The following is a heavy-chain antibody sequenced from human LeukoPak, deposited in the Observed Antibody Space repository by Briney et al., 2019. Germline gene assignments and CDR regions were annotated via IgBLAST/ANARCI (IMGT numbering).Heavy chain of an antibody. CDR1: GFTFCSYA. CDR2: ISYDGSNK. CDR3: ARVVGDYEYYYYYYGMDV. V-gene: IGHV3-30*04. D-gene: IGHD4-17*01. Sequence: PGGSLRLSCAASGFTFCSYAMHWVRQAPGKGLEWVAVISYDGSNKYYADSVKGRFTISRDNSKNTLYLQMNSLRAEDTAVYYCARVVGDYEYYYYYYGMDVWGQGTTVTVSS. J-gene: IGHJ6*02.